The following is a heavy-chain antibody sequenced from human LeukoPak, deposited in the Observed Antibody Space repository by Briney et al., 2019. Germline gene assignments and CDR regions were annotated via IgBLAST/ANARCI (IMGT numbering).Heavy chain of an antibody. CDR2: IYSGGST. CDR1: GFTVSSNY. CDR3: ARATRIAVAGPSMDV. V-gene: IGHV3-53*04. Sequence: GRSRRLSCAASGFTVSSNYMSWVRQAPGKGLEWVSVIYSGGSTYYADSVKGRFTISRHNSKNTLYLQMNSLRAEDTAVYYCARATRIAVAGPSMDVWGQGTTGTVSS. D-gene: IGHD6-19*01. J-gene: IGHJ6*02.